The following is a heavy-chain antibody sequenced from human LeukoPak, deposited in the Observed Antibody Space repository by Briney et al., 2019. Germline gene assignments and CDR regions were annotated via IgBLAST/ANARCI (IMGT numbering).Heavy chain of an antibody. V-gene: IGHV1-46*01. CDR2: INPSAGTT. Sequence: ASVKVSCKASGYTFTSYYINWVRQAPGQGLEWMGIINPSAGTTAYPQKFQGRVTMTRDTSTSTVYMDLSSLRSDDTAVYYCAKDRGGPGYCGSTSCPPDYWGQGTLVTVSS. CDR3: AKDRGGPGYCGSTSCPPDY. CDR1: GYTFTSYY. D-gene: IGHD2-2*01. J-gene: IGHJ4*02.